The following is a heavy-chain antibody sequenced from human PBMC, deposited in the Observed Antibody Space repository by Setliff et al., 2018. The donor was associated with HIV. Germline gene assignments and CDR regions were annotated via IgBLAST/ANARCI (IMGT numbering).Heavy chain of an antibody. D-gene: IGHD3-22*01. J-gene: IGHJ6*01. Sequence: AASVKVSCKASGYTFTSYDISWVRQAPGQGLELMGWISAYNGNTNYAQKLQGRVTMTTDTSTSTAYMELRSLRSDDTAVYYCAREIGDYYDSSGYYPPTDYYYGMDVWG. V-gene: IGHV1-18*01. CDR3: AREIGDYYDSSGYYPPTDYYYGMDV. CDR1: GYTFTSYD. CDR2: ISAYNGNT.